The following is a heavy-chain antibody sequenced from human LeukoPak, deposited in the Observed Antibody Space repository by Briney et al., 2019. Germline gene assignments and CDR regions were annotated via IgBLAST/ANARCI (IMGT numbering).Heavy chain of an antibody. Sequence: SETLSLTCTVSGGSISSSSYYWGWIRQPPGKGLEWIGSIYYSGSTYYNPSLKSRVTISVDTSKNQFSLKLSSVTAADTAVYYCARTRTRSYGAVDYWGQGTLVTVSS. D-gene: IGHD5-18*01. V-gene: IGHV4-39*01. CDR3: ARTRTRSYGAVDY. CDR1: GGSISSSSYY. J-gene: IGHJ4*02. CDR2: IYYSGST.